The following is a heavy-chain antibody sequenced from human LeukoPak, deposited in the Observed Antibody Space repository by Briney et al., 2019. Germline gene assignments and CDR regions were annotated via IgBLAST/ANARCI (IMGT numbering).Heavy chain of an antibody. D-gene: IGHD1-26*01. CDR2: ISSSSSSI. Sequence: GGSLRLSCAASGFIFSSYTMNRVRQAPGKGLEWVSSISSSSSSIYYADSVKGRFTISRDNAKNSLYLQMNSLRAEGTAVYYCASGATRLDFFDFWGQGTLVTVSS. CDR3: ASGATRLDFFDF. J-gene: IGHJ4*02. CDR1: GFIFSSYT. V-gene: IGHV3-21*01.